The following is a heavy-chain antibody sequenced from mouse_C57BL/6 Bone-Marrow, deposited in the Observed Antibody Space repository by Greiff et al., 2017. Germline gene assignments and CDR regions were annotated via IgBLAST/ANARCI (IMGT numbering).Heavy chain of an antibody. Sequence: VQLQQSGAELVRPGASVKMSCKASGYTFTSYTMHWVKQRPGPGLEWIGYINPRSGYTKYNQKFKDKATLTADKSSSTAYMRLSSLASEDSAVYYCARHSYSTSIYFGYWGQGATLTVSS. D-gene: IGHD2-12*01. CDR1: GYTFTSYT. CDR2: INPRSGYT. J-gene: IGHJ2*01. CDR3: ARHSYSTSIYFGY. V-gene: IGHV1-4*01.